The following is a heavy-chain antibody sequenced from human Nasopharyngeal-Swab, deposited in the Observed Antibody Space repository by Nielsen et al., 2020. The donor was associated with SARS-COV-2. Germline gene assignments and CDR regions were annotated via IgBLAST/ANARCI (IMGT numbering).Heavy chain of an antibody. CDR2: ISSSSSYI. D-gene: IGHD3-10*01. CDR1: GFTFSSYS. CDR3: ARGLGRGLLWFGELLK. J-gene: IGHJ4*02. V-gene: IGHV3-21*01. Sequence: GESLKISCAASGFTFSSYSMNWVRQAPGKGLEWVSSISSSSSYIYYADSVKGRFTISRDNAKNSLYLQMNSLRAEDTAVYYCARGLGRGLLWFGELLKWGQGTLVTVSS.